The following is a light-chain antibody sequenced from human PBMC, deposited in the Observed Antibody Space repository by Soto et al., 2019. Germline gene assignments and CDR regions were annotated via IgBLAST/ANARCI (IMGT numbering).Light chain of an antibody. Sequence: QSALTQPASVSGSPGQSITISCTGTSSDIGGYNLVSWYQQHPGKAPKFMIYEGSKRPSGVSNRFSGSKSGNTASLTISGLQAEDEADYYCCSYAGSSSCVFGAGTQLTVL. J-gene: IGLJ7*01. CDR1: SSDIGGYNL. V-gene: IGLV2-23*01. CDR3: CSYAGSSSCV. CDR2: EGS.